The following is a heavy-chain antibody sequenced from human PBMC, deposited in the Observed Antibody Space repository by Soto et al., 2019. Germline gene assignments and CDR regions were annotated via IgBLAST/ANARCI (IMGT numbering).Heavy chain of an antibody. CDR1: GGSISTSNYY. CDR3: ASFLSYYYDSSGNPKDY. D-gene: IGHD3-22*01. Sequence: CTVSGGSISTSNYYWGWIRQPPGKGLEWIGSIYDSATTYSNPSLKSRLTISLDTSKNQFSLRLRSVTAADTAVYYCASFLSYYYDSSGNPKDYWGQGTLVTVPQ. CDR2: IYDSATT. J-gene: IGHJ4*02. V-gene: IGHV4-39*01.